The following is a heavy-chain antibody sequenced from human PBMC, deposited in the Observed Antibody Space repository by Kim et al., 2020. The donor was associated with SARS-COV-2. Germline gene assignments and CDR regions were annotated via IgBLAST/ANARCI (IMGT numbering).Heavy chain of an antibody. V-gene: IGHV4-34*01. CDR3: ARGRAVTTFYSYYGMDV. Sequence: PKRRVTITVDTSKNQFSLNLSSVTAADTAVYYCARGRAVTTFYSYYGMDVWGQGTTVTVSS. J-gene: IGHJ6*02. D-gene: IGHD4-17*01.